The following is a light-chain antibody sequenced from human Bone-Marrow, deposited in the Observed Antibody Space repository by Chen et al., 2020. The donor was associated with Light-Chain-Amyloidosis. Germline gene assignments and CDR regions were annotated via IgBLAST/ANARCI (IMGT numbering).Light chain of an antibody. Sequence: SYVLTQPSSVSVAPGQTATIACGGNNIESTSVHWYQQTPGQAPLLVVYDDSDRPSGIPERLSGSNSGNTATMTISRVEAGDEAYYYCQVWDRSSDRPVFGGGTKLTVL. V-gene: IGLV3-21*02. CDR3: QVWDRSSDRPV. CDR1: NIESTS. CDR2: DDS. J-gene: IGLJ3*02.